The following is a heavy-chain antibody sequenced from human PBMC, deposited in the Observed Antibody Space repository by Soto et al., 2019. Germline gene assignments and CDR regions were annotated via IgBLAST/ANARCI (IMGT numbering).Heavy chain of an antibody. J-gene: IGHJ6*02. Sequence: PWESLRLSCAAAGFTFSSHGMHWVRQAQGKGLEWVAVIWSDSVKGRFTISRDNSTSTLYLHMNSLRDEDTAVYYCATDLVFWDRLFHYGMDVWGQGTTVTVSS. D-gene: IGHD3-3*01. V-gene: IGHV3-33*01. CDR3: ATDLVFWDRLFHYGMDV. CDR2: IWS. CDR1: GFTFSSHG.